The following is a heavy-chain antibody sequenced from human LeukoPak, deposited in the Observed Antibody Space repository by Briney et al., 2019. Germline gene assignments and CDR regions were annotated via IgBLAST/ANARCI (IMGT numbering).Heavy chain of an antibody. CDR2: INHSGST. J-gene: IGHJ3*02. V-gene: IGHV4-34*01. CDR1: GGSFSGYY. CDR3: AREDTAMAFDAFDI. D-gene: IGHD5-18*01. Sequence: SETLSLTCAVYGGSFSGYYWSWIRQPPGKGREWIGEINHSGSTNYNPSIKSRVTISVDTSKNQFSLKLSSVTAADTAVYYCAREDTAMAFDAFDIWGQGTMVTVSS.